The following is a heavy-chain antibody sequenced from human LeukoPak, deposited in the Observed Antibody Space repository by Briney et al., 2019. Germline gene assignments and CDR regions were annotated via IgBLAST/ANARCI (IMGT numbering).Heavy chain of an antibody. V-gene: IGHV3-15*01. CDR2: IKSKTDGATT. CDR3: TAIKWFGELLYPNWFDP. J-gene: IGHJ5*02. Sequence: GGSLRLSCAASGFTFSNAWMSWVRQAPGKGLEWVARIKSKTDGATTEYAAPVKGSFTISRDDSKNTLYLQMNSLKTEDTAVYYCTAIKWFGELLYPNWFDPWGQGTLVTVSS. CDR1: GFTFSNAW. D-gene: IGHD3-10*01.